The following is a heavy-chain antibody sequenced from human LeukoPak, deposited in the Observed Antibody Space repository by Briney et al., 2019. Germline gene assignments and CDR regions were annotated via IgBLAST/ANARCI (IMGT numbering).Heavy chain of an antibody. CDR2: IIPIFGTA. CDR3: AREWMGGYCDY. V-gene: IGHV1-69*05. CDR1: GGTFSSYA. D-gene: IGHD1-26*01. Sequence: VASVKVSCKASGGTFSSYAISWVRQAPGQGLEWMGRIIPIFGTANYAQKFQGRVTITTDESTSTAYMELSSLRSEDTAVYYCAREWMGGYCDYWGQGTLVTVSS. J-gene: IGHJ4*02.